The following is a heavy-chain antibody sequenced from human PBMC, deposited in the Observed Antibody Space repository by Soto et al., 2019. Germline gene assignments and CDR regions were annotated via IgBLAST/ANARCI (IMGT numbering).Heavy chain of an antibody. Sequence: HVQLVQSGSEMKKPGSSVRVSCKASGDSFRSHSLSWVRQAPGQGLEWIGGFIPIFGTPKYAQKFQGRLTISADESTSTVSMDLSSLRSEDTAVYYCAWARGVVDNYYYYGMDVWGQGTTVTVSS. CDR2: FIPIFGTP. J-gene: IGHJ6*02. D-gene: IGHD3-22*01. V-gene: IGHV1-69*01. CDR1: GDSFRSHS. CDR3: AWARGVVDNYYYYGMDV.